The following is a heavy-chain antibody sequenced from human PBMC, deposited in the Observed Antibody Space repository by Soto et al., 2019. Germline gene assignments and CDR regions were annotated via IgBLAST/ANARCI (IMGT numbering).Heavy chain of an antibody. V-gene: IGHV3-73*02. Sequence: EVQLVESGGGLVQPGGSLKLSCAASGFTFSGSAMHWVRQASGKGLEWVGRIRSKDNSYATAYAASVKGRFTISRDDSKDTAYLQMNSLKTEDTAVYYCHYYYYGMDVWGQGTTVTVSS. CDR1: GFTFSGSA. CDR3: HYYYYGMDV. J-gene: IGHJ6*02. CDR2: IRSKDNSYAT.